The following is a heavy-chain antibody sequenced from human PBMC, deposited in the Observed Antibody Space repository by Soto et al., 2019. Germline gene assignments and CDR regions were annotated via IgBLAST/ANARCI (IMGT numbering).Heavy chain of an antibody. D-gene: IGHD3-22*01. CDR3: ARLGYYDSSGYYYVLDY. J-gene: IGHJ4*02. V-gene: IGHV4-39*01. CDR1: GGSISSSSYY. Sequence: QLQLQESGPGLVKPSETLSLTCTVSGGSISSSSYYWGWIRQPPGKGLEWIGSIYYSGSTYYNPSLKSRVTISVDTSKNQFSLKLSSVTAADTAVYYCARLGYYDSSGYYYVLDYWGQGTLVTVSS. CDR2: IYYSGST.